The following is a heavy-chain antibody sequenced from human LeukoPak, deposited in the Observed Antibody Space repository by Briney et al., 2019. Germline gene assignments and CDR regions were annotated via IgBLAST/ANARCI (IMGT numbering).Heavy chain of an antibody. Sequence: SETLSLTCTVSAYSISNGFVWGWIRQPPGKGLEWIASIYHSGTTYYNPSLKRRVTMSVDTSKNQFSLRLSSVTAADTAVYYCTRLSHVAGAPKVSWFDPWGQGTLVTVSS. CDR1: AYSISNGFV. J-gene: IGHJ5*02. CDR3: TRLSHVAGAPKVSWFDP. V-gene: IGHV4-38-2*02. D-gene: IGHD1-26*01. CDR2: IYHSGTT.